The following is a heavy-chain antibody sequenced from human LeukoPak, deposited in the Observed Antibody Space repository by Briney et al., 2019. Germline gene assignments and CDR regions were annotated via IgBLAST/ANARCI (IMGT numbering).Heavy chain of an antibody. J-gene: IGHJ4*02. D-gene: IGHD6-13*01. CDR2: TNGDGGSR. V-gene: IGHV3-74*01. Sequence: GGSLRLSCAASGFTFSTYWMHWVRQAPGKGLVWVSRTNGDGGSRNYADSVKGRFTISRDNAKNTLYLQMSSLRVEDTAVYYCASASSHRTAAGGDYWGQGTLVTVST. CDR1: GFTFSTYW. CDR3: ASASSHRTAAGGDY.